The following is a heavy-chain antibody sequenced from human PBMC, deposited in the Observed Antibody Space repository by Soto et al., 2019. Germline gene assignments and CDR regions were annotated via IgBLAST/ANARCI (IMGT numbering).Heavy chain of an antibody. V-gene: IGHV4-34*01. CDR3: ARTRVLSGSYSLYYFDY. CDR2: ISHSGST. CDR1: GGSFSGYY. J-gene: IGHJ4*02. D-gene: IGHD1-26*01. Sequence: SETLSLTCAVYGGSFSGYYWSWIRQPPGKGLEWIGEISHSGSTNYNPSLKSRVTISVDTSKNQFSLKLSSVTAADTAVYYCARTRVLSGSYSLYYFDYWGQGILVTVS.